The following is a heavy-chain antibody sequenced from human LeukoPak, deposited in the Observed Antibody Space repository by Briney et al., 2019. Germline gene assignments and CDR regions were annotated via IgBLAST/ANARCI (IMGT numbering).Heavy chain of an antibody. Sequence: GGSLRLSCAASGFTFSSYGMHWVRQAPGKGLEWVAVISYDGSNKYHADSVKGRFTISRDNSKNTLYLQMNSLRAEDTAVYYCAKDLSRHYGGNSAPYFDYWGQGTLVTVSS. D-gene: IGHD4-23*01. J-gene: IGHJ4*02. CDR2: ISYDGSNK. V-gene: IGHV3-30*18. CDR3: AKDLSRHYGGNSAPYFDY. CDR1: GFTFSSYG.